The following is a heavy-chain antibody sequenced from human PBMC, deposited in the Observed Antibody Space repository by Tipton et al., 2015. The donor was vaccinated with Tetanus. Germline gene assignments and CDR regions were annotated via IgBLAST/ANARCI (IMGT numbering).Heavy chain of an antibody. D-gene: IGHD3-3*02. CDR3: ARIRLNPVPHIDL. J-gene: IGHJ4*02. V-gene: IGHV4-31*03. CDR1: GAPINRGGYL. CDR2: IYYTELT. Sequence: TLSLTCTVSGAPINRGGYLWTWVRQYPGRGLEWIGYIYYTELTSYAPSLESRVTISRDTSQNRFSLKVASVTAADTAMYQCARIRLNPVPHIDLWGQGTLVTVSS.